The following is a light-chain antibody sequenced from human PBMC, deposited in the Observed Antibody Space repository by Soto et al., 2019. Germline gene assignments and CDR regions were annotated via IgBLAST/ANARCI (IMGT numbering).Light chain of an antibody. CDR2: GSS. CDR3: QHYNNWPPIT. V-gene: IGKV3-15*01. J-gene: IGKJ5*01. Sequence: EIVMTQSPVTLSVSPGERATLSCRASQSVSTALAWYQQKPGQAPRLLIYGSSTRATGIPARFSGSGSGTEFTLTISSLQSEDFAVYYCQHYNNWPPITFGQGTRLEIK. CDR1: QSVSTA.